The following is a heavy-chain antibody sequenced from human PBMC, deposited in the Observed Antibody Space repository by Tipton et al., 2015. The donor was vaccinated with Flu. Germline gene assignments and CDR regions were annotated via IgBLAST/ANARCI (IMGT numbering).Heavy chain of an antibody. CDR1: GGSITSGGYS. V-gene: IGHV4-30-2*01. CDR3: ARDGGISLYDS. D-gene: IGHD4-23*01. J-gene: IGHJ4*02. Sequence: TLSLTCAVSGGSITSGGYSWSWIRQPPGKGLEWIGYIYHSGSTYYNPSLKSRVTISVDRSKNQFSLQLSSVTAADTAVYYCARDGGISLYDSWGQGTLVTVSS. CDR2: IYHSGST.